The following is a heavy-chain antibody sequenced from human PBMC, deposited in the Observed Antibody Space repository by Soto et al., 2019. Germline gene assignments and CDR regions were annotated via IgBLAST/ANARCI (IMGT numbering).Heavy chain of an antibody. CDR3: ARASVGPPGGGSWIMPFDY. CDR1: GGSISNYY. Sequence: SETLSLTCTVSGGSISNYYWGWIRQPAGKGLEWIGRIYTGGSTNYNPSLKSRVTMSTDTSKNQFSLRLTSVTAADTAVYYCARASVGPPGGGSWIMPFDYWGQGALVTVSS. J-gene: IGHJ4*02. D-gene: IGHD2-15*01. CDR2: IYTGGST. V-gene: IGHV4-4*07.